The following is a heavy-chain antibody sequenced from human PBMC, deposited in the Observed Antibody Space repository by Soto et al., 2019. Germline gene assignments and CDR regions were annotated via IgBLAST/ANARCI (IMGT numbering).Heavy chain of an antibody. V-gene: IGHV4-4*07. Sequence: PSETLSLTCNVSGASLSRYYWSWIRQPPGKGLEWIGRIYATGDTDYNPSLKSRISMSVDMSKKQFSLTLRSVTAADTALYYCARGQGGVDVWGQGTTVTVSS. CDR3: ARGQGGVDV. CDR1: GASLSRYY. CDR2: IYATGDT. J-gene: IGHJ6*01.